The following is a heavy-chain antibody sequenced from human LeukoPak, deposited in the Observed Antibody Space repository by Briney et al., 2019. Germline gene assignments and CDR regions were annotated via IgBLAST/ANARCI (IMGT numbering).Heavy chain of an antibody. J-gene: IGHJ4*02. Sequence: GGSLRLSCAASGFTFSSYWMSWVRQAPGKGLEWVANIKQDGSEKYYVDSVKGRFTISRDNAKNSVYLQMNSLRAEDTAVYHCVSGDHADYWGQGTLVTVSS. V-gene: IGHV3-7*03. CDR2: IKQDGSEK. CDR3: VSGDHADY. CDR1: GFTFSSYW. D-gene: IGHD4-17*01.